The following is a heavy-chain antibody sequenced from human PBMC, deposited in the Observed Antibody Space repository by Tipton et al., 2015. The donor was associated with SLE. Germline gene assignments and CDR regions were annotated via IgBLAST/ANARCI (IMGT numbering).Heavy chain of an antibody. CDR1: GASISSGAIY. D-gene: IGHD2-15*01. V-gene: IGHV4-61*02. J-gene: IGHJ6*03. Sequence: TLSLTCSVSGASISSGAIYWSWFRQPAGKGLEWIGLIYNSGITNYNPSLQSRVTLSVDMSKNQFSLRLSSVTAADTGVYYCVKSVVVVSPRDYYYYMDVWGKGTTVTVSS. CDR3: VKSVVVVSPRDYYYYMDV. CDR2: IYNSGIT.